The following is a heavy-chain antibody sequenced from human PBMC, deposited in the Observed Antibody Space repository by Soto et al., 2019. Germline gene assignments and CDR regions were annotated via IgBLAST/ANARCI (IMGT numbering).Heavy chain of an antibody. J-gene: IGHJ4*02. CDR2: IYYSGST. D-gene: IGHD3-16*02. CDR3: ARQSGITFGGVIVQDFDY. Sequence: SETLSLTCTVSGGSISSSSYYWGWIRQPPGKGLEWIGSIYYSGSTYYNPSLKSRVTISVDTSKNQFSLKLSSVTAADTAVYYCARQSGITFGGVIVQDFDYWGQGTLVTVSS. CDR1: GGSISSSSYY. V-gene: IGHV4-39*01.